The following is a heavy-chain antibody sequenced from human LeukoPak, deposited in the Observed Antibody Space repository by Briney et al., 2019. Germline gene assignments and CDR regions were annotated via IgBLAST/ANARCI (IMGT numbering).Heavy chain of an antibody. CDR2: IYPGDSDT. V-gene: IGHV5-51*01. CDR3: ARLPVYIAAAGHAWFDP. CDR1: GYSFTSYW. J-gene: IGHJ5*02. D-gene: IGHD6-13*01. Sequence: GESLKTSCKGSGYSFTSYWIGWVRQMPGKGLEWMGIIYPGDSDTRYSPSFQGQVTISADKSISTAYLQWSSLKASDTAMYYCARLPVYIAAAGHAWFDPWGQGTLVTVSS.